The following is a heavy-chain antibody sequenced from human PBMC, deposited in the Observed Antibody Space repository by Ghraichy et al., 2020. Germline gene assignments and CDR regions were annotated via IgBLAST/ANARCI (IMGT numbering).Heavy chain of an antibody. CDR1: EFTFSSYA. D-gene: IGHD1-14*01. V-gene: IGHV3-23*01. CDR2: IAGSGGTT. Sequence: GGSLRLSCAASEFTFSSYAMNWVRQPPGKGLEWVSSIAGSGGTTYYAGSVKGRFTISRDNSKNTLYLQMNGLRVEDTAIYYCAKVTSPTGNSAGWPQAFDIWGQGTLVTVS. J-gene: IGHJ3*02. CDR3: AKVTSPTGNSAGWPQAFDI.